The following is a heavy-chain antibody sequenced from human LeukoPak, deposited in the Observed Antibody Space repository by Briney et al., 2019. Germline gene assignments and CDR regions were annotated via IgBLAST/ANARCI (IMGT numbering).Heavy chain of an antibody. J-gene: IGHJ3*02. CDR2: TYYRSNRSKWSS. CDR1: GDRVSADSAT. Sequence: SQTLSLTCAISGDRVSADSATWNWIRQFPSRGLEWLGRTYYRSNRSKWSSDYALSVKSRITISPDTSKNEFSLQLNSVTPEDTAVYHCTRANYRAFDIWGQGTMVTVSS. CDR3: TRANYRAFDI. V-gene: IGHV6-1*01. D-gene: IGHD5-24*01.